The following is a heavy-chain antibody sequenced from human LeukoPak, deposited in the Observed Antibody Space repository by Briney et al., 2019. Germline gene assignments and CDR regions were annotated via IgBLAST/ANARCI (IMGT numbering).Heavy chain of an antibody. D-gene: IGHD3-10*01. CDR3: ARARVTMVRGVIPNWFDP. CDR1: GYTFTGYY. Sequence: ASVKVSCKASGYTFTGYYMHWVRQAPGQGIEWMGWINPNSGGTNYAQKFQGRVTMTRDTSISTAYMELSRLRSDDTAVYYCARARVTMVRGVIPNWFDPWGQGTLVTVSS. CDR2: INPNSGGT. J-gene: IGHJ5*02. V-gene: IGHV1-2*02.